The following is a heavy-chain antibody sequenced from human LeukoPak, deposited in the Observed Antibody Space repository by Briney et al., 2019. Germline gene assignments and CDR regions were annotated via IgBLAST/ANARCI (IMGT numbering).Heavy chain of an antibody. CDR1: GGSISGHY. D-gene: IGHD1-1*01. V-gene: IGHV4-59*11. CDR2: IYYNGNT. J-gene: IGHJ3*02. Sequence: KTSETLSLTCNVSGGSISGHYWNWLRQSPGKGLEWIGYIYYNGNTKYNPSLSSRVIISLDTSNEQFSLKMTSVTAADTAVYFCARENFKVYWKGFDIWGQGTMVTVSS. CDR3: ARENFKVYWKGFDI.